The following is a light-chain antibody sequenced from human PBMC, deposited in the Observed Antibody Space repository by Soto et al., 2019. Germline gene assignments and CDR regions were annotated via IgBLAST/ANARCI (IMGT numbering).Light chain of an antibody. CDR1: SCNIGSNT. J-gene: IGLJ3*02. CDR2: SNN. V-gene: IGLV1-44*01. CDR3: AAWDDSLNGWV. Sequence: QSVLTQPPSASGTPGQRVTISCSGSSCNIGSNTVNWYQQLPGTAPKPLIYSNNQRPSGVPDRFSGSKSGTSASLAISGLQSEDEADYYCAAWDDSLNGWVFGGGTKLTVL.